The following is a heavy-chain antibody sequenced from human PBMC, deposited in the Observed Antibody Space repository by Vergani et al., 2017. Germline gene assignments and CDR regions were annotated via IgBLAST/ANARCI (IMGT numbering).Heavy chain of an antibody. Sequence: EVQLLESGGGLVQPGGSLRLSCAASGFTFRSYAMSWVRQAPGKGLEWVSSISGSGGSTYYADSVKGRFTFSRDNSKNMLYLQMNSLRADDTAVYYCAKVYGSGSYYKAGLYNWFDPWGQGTLVTVSS. CDR1: GFTFRSYA. CDR2: ISGSGGST. D-gene: IGHD3-10*01. V-gene: IGHV3-23*01. CDR3: AKVYGSGSYYKAGLYNWFDP. J-gene: IGHJ5*02.